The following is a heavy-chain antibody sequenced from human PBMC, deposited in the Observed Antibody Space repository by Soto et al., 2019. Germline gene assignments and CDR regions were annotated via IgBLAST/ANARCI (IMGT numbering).Heavy chain of an antibody. D-gene: IGHD2-8*02. CDR3: ARDKITGLFDY. CDR2: IHHSGST. V-gene: IGHV4-34*01. J-gene: IGHJ4*02. CDR1: GGSFSGYY. Sequence: QVQLQQWGAGLLKPSETLSLTCAVYGGSFSGYYWTWIRQPPGTGLEWIGEIHHSGSTNYHTSLKSRITISVGASKNQFSLKLTSVTAADTAVYYCARDKITGLFDYWGQGTLVTVSS.